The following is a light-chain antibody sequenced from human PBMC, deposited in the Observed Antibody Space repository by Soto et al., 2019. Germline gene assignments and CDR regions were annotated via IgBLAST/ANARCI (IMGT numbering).Light chain of an antibody. V-gene: IGLV2-14*01. CDR3: SSYTSSRTLV. CDR2: EVS. CDR1: SSDVGGYNY. Sequence: QSVLTQPASVSGSPGQSNTISCTGTSSDVGGYNYVSWHQQHPGKAPKLMIYEVSNRPSGVSNRFSGSKSGNTASLTISGLQAEDEADYYCSSYTSSRTLVFGTGTKVTVL. J-gene: IGLJ1*01.